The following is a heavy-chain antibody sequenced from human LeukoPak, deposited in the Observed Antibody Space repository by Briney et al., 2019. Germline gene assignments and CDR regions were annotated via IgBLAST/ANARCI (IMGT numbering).Heavy chain of an antibody. J-gene: IGHJ4*02. CDR1: GGSISSYY. CDR3: ASAGDGATIDY. V-gene: IGHV4-59*01. CDR2: IYYSGST. D-gene: IGHD5-12*01. Sequence: SETLSLTCTVSGGSISSYYWSWIRQPPGKGLEWIGYIYYSGSTNHNPSLKSRVTISVDTSKNQFSLKLSSVTAADTAVYYCASAGDGATIDYWGQGTLVTVSS.